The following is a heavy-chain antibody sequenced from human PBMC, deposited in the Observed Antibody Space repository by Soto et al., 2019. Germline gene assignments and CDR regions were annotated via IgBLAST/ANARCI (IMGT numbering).Heavy chain of an antibody. V-gene: IGHV4-30-4*01. J-gene: IGHJ4*02. CDR3: ARAGPDIVATLFDY. CDR2: IYYSGST. CDR1: GGSISSGDYY. Sequence: PSETLSLTCTVSGGSISSGDYYWSWIRQPPGKGLEWIGYIYYSGSTYYNPSLKSRVTISVDTSKNQFSLKLSSVTAADTAVYYCARAGPDIVATLFDYWGQGTLVTVSS. D-gene: IGHD5-12*01.